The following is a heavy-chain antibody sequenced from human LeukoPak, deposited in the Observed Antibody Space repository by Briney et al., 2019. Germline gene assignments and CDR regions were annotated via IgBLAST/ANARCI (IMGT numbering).Heavy chain of an antibody. J-gene: IGHJ4*02. D-gene: IGHD3-22*01. CDR1: GFTFSSYA. Sequence: GGSLRLSCAASGFTFSSYAMHWVRQAPGKGLEWGAGISYDGSNKYYADSVNGRFTISRDNSKNTLYLQMNSLRAEDTAVYYCARGPDYYDSSGYWYYFDYWGQGTLVTVSS. CDR3: ARGPDYYDSSGYWYYFDY. V-gene: IGHV3-30*04. CDR2: ISYDGSNK.